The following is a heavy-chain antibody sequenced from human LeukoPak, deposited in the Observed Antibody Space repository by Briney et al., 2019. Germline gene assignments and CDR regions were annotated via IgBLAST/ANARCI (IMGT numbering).Heavy chain of an antibody. CDR2: ISGRGGTT. CDR1: GFTFSNSA. Sequence: GGSLRLSCAASGFTFSNSAMNWVRQAPGKGLGWVSSISGRGGTTYYADSVKVRFTISRDNAKTTLFLQMISLRADDTAVYYCAKGRGSYGSGRRYDHWGQGTLVTVSS. D-gene: IGHD3-10*01. V-gene: IGHV3-23*01. CDR3: AKGRGSYGSGRRYDH. J-gene: IGHJ4*02.